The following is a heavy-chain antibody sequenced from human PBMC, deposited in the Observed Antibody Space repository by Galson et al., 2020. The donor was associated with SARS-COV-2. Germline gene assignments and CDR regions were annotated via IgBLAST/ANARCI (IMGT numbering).Heavy chain of an antibody. V-gene: IGHV4-31*03. J-gene: IGHJ5*02. CDR1: GGSISSGGYY. D-gene: IGHD4-17*01. CDR2: IYYSGST. CDR3: ARGLYGVYNWFDP. Sequence: SETLSLTCTVSGGSISSGGYYWSWIRQHPGKGLEWIGYIYYSGSTYYNPSLKSRVTISVDTSKNQFSLKLSSVTAADTAVYYCARGLYGVYNWFDPWGQGTLVTVSS.